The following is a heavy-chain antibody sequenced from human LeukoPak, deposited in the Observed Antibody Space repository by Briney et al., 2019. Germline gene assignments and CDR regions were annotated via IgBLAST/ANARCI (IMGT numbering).Heavy chain of an antibody. CDR3: ATGSALWFGELLSHRPAGYFDY. CDR2: FDPEDGET. Sequence: ASVKVSCKVSGYTLPELSMHWVRQAPGKGLEWMGGFDPEDGETIYAQKFQGRVTMTEDTSTDTAYMELSSLRSEDTAVYYCATGSALWFGELLSHRPAGYFDYWGQGTLVTVSS. CDR1: GYTLPELS. J-gene: IGHJ4*02. D-gene: IGHD3-10*01. V-gene: IGHV1-24*01.